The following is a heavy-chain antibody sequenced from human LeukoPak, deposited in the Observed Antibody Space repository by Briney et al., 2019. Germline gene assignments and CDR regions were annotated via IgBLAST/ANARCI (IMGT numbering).Heavy chain of an antibody. CDR3: ARVDLSGSYFPYYYYYYCMDV. J-gene: IGHJ6*03. D-gene: IGHD1-26*01. CDR1: GYSISSGYY. V-gene: IGHV4-38-2*02. CDR2: IYHSGST. Sequence: SETLSLTCTVSGYSISSGYYWGWIRQPPGKGLEWIGSIYHSGSTYYNPSLKSRVTISVDTSKNQFSLKLSSVTAADTAVYYCARVDLSGSYFPYYYYYYCMDVWGKGTTVTVSS.